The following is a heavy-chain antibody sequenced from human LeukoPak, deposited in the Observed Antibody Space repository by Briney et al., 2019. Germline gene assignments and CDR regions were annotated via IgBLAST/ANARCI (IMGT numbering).Heavy chain of an antibody. CDR3: ARDLLSSYNWNDERYYYYYMDV. Sequence: SQTLSLTCTVSGGSISSGNYYWSWIRQPAGKGLEWIGHISTSGSANYNPSLESRVTISLDTSKNQFSLKLSSVTAADTAVYYCARDLLSSYNWNDERYYYYYMDVWGKGTTVTVSS. V-gene: IGHV4-61*09. CDR2: ISTSGSA. CDR1: GGSISSGNYY. J-gene: IGHJ6*03. D-gene: IGHD1-1*01.